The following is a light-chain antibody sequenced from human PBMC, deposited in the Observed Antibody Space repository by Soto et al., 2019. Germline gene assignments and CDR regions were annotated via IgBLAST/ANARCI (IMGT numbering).Light chain of an antibody. Sequence: EIVLTQSPGTLSLSPGDRATLSCTASQSVSNRYLAWYQQKPGQAPRLLIYGASNRATGIPDRFSGSGSETDFTLTISRLEPEDFAVYYCQQYSRSPRTFGQGTKVDIK. CDR2: GAS. J-gene: IGKJ1*01. CDR3: QQYSRSPRT. CDR1: QSVSNRY. V-gene: IGKV3-20*01.